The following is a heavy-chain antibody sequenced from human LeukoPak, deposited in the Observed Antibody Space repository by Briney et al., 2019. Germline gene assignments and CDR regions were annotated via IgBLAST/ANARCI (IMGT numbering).Heavy chain of an antibody. D-gene: IGHD3-22*01. J-gene: IGHJ4*02. CDR2: IYTSGST. Sequence: SQTLSLTCTVSGNSISSGDSYWSWIRQPAGKGLEWIGRIYTSGSTTYNPSLKSGVTISGDTSENQFSLRLSSVTAADTAVYYCARASYSYDISGWVPFDYWGQGTRVTVSS. CDR1: GNSISSGDSY. CDR3: ARASYSYDISGWVPFDY. V-gene: IGHV4-61*02.